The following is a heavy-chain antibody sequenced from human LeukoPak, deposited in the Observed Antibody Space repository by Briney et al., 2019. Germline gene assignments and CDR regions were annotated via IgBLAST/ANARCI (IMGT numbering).Heavy chain of an antibody. CDR3: ARRRLLWFGELLVDY. D-gene: IGHD3-10*01. CDR1: GGSFSSYY. Sequence: PSETLSLTCAVYGGSFSSYYWSWIRQPPGKGLEWIGEINHSGSTNYNPSLKSRVTISVDTSKNQFSLKLSSVTAADTAVYYCARRRLLWFGELLVDYWGQGTLVTVSS. V-gene: IGHV4-34*01. J-gene: IGHJ4*02. CDR2: INHSGST.